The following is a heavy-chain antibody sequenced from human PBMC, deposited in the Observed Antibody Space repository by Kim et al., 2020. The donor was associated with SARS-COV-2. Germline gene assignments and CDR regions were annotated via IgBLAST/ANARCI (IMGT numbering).Heavy chain of an antibody. Sequence: ASVKVSCKVSGYTLTELSMHWVRQAPGKGLEWMGGFDPEDGETIYAQKFQGRVTMTEDTSTDKAYMELSSLRSEDTAVYYCATATYRRVSFDYWGQGTLVTVSS. CDR1: GYTLTELS. CDR3: ATATYRRVSFDY. J-gene: IGHJ4*02. V-gene: IGHV1-24*01. D-gene: IGHD5-18*01. CDR2: FDPEDGET.